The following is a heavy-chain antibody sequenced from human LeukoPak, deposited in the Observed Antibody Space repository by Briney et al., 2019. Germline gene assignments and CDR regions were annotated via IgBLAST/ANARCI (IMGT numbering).Heavy chain of an antibody. V-gene: IGHV3-21*01. CDR1: GFSFDSYT. Sequence: PGGSLRLSXVASGFSFDSYTMNWVRQSPGKGLEWHSSISSNSHNIHYADSVHGRWTISRDYAKRSLYLQMDSLRPEDTAVYYCARAWDSWESQTHDAFNLWGRGTMVTVSS. D-gene: IGHD1-26*01. J-gene: IGHJ3*01. CDR2: ISSNSHNI. CDR3: ARAWDSWESQTHDAFNL.